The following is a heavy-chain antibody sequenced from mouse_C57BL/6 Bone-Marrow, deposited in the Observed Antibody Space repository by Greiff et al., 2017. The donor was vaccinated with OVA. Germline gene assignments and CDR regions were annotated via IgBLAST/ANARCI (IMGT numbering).Heavy chain of an antibody. CDR1: GYTFTDYE. V-gene: IGHV1-15*01. D-gene: IGHD2-5*01. CDR2: IDPETGGT. CDR3: TRSYSNYGDFDN. J-gene: IGHJ2*01. Sequence: QVQLQQSGAELVRPGASVTLSCKASGYTFTDYEMHWVKQTPVHGLEWIGAIDPETGGTAYNQKFKGKAILTADKSSSTAYMELRSLTSEDSAVYYCTRSYSNYGDFDNWGEETTLTVSP.